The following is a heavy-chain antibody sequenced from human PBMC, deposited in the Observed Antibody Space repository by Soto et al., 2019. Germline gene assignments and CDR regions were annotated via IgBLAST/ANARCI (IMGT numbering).Heavy chain of an antibody. CDR3: ARDLVVVTAKPFYYYYYGMDV. Sequence: PGGSLRLSCAASGFTFSSYGMHWVRQAPGKGLEWVAVIWYDGSNKYYADSVKGRFTISRDNSKNTLYLQMNSLRAEDTAVYYCARDLVVVTAKPFYYYYYGMDVGGQGTTVTVSS. CDR2: IWYDGSNK. D-gene: IGHD2-21*02. V-gene: IGHV3-33*01. J-gene: IGHJ6*02. CDR1: GFTFSSYG.